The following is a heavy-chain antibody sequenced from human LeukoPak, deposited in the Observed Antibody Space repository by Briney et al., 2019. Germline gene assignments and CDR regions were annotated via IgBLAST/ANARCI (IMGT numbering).Heavy chain of an antibody. J-gene: IGHJ5*02. CDR2: ISAYNGDP. D-gene: IGHD3-22*01. CDR1: GYTFLSYG. V-gene: IGHV1-18*01. Sequence: ASVKVSCKASGYTFLSYGISWVRQAPGQGLEWMGWISAYNGDPDYAQKFQSRVTMTTDTSTSTAYMELRSLRSDDTAVYYCARDDGSGYNPNWFDPWGQGTLSPSPQ. CDR3: ARDDGSGYNPNWFDP.